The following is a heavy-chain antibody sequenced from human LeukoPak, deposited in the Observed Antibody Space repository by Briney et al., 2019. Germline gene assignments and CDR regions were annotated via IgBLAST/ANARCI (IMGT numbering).Heavy chain of an antibody. CDR1: GGSFSGYY. CDR2: INHSGST. V-gene: IGHV4-34*01. CDR3: ARDRGYYGL. J-gene: IGHJ4*02. D-gene: IGHD3-10*01. Sequence: SETLSLTCAVYGGSFSGYYWSWIRQPPGKGLEWIGEINHSGSTNYNPSLKSRVTISVDTSKNQFSLKLSSVTAADTAVYYCARDRGYYGLWGQGTLVTVSS.